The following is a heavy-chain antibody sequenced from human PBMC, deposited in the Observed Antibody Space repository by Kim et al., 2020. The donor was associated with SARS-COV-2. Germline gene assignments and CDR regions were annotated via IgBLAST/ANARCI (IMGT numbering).Heavy chain of an antibody. Sequence: GGSLRLSCAASGFTFSSYAMHWVRQAPGKGLEWVAVISYDGSNKYYADSVKGRFTISRDNSKNTLYLQMNSLRAEDTAVYYCARGVVVVSPDRGDYFDYWGQGTLVTVSS. J-gene: IGHJ4*02. D-gene: IGHD3-22*01. CDR3: ARGVVVVSPDRGDYFDY. CDR1: GFTFSSYA. V-gene: IGHV3-30-3*01. CDR2: ISYDGSNK.